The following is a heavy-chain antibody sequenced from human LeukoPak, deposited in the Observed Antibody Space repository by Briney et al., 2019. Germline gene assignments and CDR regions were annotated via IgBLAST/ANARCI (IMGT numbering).Heavy chain of an antibody. CDR2: IYTSGST. V-gene: IGHV4-61*02. J-gene: IGHJ6*03. Sequence: SQTLSLTCTVSGGSISSGSYYWSWIRQPAGKGLEWIGRIYTSGSTNYNPSLKSRVTISVDTSKNQFSLKLSSVTAADTAVYYCARIATYYCSSTSCYGGYYYYYYMDVWGKGTTVTISS. CDR1: GGSISSGSYY. CDR3: ARIATYYCSSTSCYGGYYYYYYMDV. D-gene: IGHD2-2*01.